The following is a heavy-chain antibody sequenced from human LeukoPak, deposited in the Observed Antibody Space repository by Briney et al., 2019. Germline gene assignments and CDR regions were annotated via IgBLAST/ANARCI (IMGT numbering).Heavy chain of an antibody. CDR3: ARGSGSSGYKDYFDY. V-gene: IGHV4-34*01. J-gene: IGHJ4*02. CDR2: INHSGST. D-gene: IGHD3-22*01. CDR1: GGSFSGYY. Sequence: SETLSLTCAVYGGSFSGYYWSWIRQPPGKGLEWIGEINHSGSTNYNPSLKSRVTISVDTSKNQSSLKLSSVTAADTAVYYCARGSGSSGYKDYFDYWGQGTLVTVSS.